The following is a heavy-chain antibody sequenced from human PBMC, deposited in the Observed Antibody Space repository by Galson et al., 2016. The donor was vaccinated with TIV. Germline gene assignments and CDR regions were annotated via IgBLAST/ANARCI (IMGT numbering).Heavy chain of an antibody. Sequence: QSGAEVKKPGESLKISCKGSGYSFTNHWIAWVRQMPGKSLEWMGIIFPGDSDTRYSPSFQGQVIITVDRSINTAYLQWSSLKASDTAMYYCARLFWSGRPLVYYYVVDVWGQGNTFSFSS. CDR3: ARLFWSGRPLVYYYVVDV. J-gene: IGHJ6*02. V-gene: IGHV5-51*03. D-gene: IGHD3-3*01. CDR2: IFPGDSDT. CDR1: GYSFTNHW.